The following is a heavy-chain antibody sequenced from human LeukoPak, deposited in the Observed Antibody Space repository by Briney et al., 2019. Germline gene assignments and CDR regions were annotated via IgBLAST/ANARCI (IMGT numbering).Heavy chain of an antibody. J-gene: IGHJ4*02. CDR1: GFTFSSYA. CDR3: AKGATSFYDFWSGYYTGINYFDY. D-gene: IGHD3-3*01. Sequence: GGSLRLSCAASGFTFSSYAMSWVRQAPGKGLEWVSAISGSGGSTYYADSVKGRFTISRDNSKNTLYLQMNSLRAEDTAVYYCAKGATSFYDFWSGYYTGINYFDYWGQGTLVTVSS. CDR2: ISGSGGST. V-gene: IGHV3-23*01.